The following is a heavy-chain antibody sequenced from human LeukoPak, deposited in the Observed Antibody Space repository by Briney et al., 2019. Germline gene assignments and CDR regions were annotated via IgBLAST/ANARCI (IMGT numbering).Heavy chain of an antibody. V-gene: IGHV3-23*01. D-gene: IGHD3-10*01. CDR2: ISATVGIT. CDR1: GFTFSSYA. CDR3: AKGTMVRWDV. Sequence: GGSLRLSCAASGFTFSSYAMSWVRQALGKGLEWVSAISATVGITSYADSVKGRFTISRDNSKNTLYSKINSQRAEETAVYYCAKGTMVRWDVWGQGTTVTVSS. J-gene: IGHJ6*02.